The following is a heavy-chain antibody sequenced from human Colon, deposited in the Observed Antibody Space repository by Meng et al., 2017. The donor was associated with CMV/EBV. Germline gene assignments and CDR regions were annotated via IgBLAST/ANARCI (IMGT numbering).Heavy chain of an antibody. CDR3: ARSRTYYDSRPQFDY. V-gene: IGHV4-59*01. Sequence: SETLSLTCTVSGGSISSYYWSWIRQPPGKGLEWIGYIYYSGSTNYNPSLKSRVTISVDTSKNQFSLKLSSVTAAGTAVYYCARSRTYYDSRPQFDYWGQGTLVTVSS. J-gene: IGHJ4*02. CDR2: IYYSGST. CDR1: GGSISSYY. D-gene: IGHD3-22*01.